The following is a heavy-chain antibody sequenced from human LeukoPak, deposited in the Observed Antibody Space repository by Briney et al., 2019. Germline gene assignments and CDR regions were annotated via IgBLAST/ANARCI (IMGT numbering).Heavy chain of an antibody. CDR3: AASDFWSGYYKGGYYFDY. CDR1: GFTFTSSA. D-gene: IGHD3-3*01. CDR2: IVVGSGNT. V-gene: IGHV1-58*01. Sequence: SVKVSCKASGFTFTSSAVQWVRQARGQRLELIGWIVVGSGNTNYAQKFQERVTITRDMSTSTAYMELSSLRSEDTAVYYCAASDFWSGYYKGGYYFDYWGQGTLVTVSS. J-gene: IGHJ4*02.